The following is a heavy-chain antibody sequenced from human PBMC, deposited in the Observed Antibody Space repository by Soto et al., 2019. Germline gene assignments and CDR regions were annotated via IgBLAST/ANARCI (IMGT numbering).Heavy chain of an antibody. CDR1: GYSFTSYW. Sequence: GESLKISCKGSGYSFTSYWIGWVRQMPGKGLEWMGIIYPGDSDTRYSPSFQGQVTISADKSISTAYLQWSSLKASDTAMYYCARLNGDYLDYDYYGMDVWGQGTTVTVSS. CDR3: ARLNGDYLDYDYYGMDV. J-gene: IGHJ6*02. D-gene: IGHD4-17*01. CDR2: IYPGDSDT. V-gene: IGHV5-51*01.